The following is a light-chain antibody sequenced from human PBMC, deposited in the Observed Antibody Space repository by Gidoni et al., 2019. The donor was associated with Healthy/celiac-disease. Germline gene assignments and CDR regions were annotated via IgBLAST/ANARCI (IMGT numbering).Light chain of an antibody. J-gene: IGKJ5*01. CDR1: QSVSSY. Sequence: EIVLTQSPATLSLSPWERATLSCRASQSVSSYLAWYQQKPGQAPRLLIYDASNRATGIPARFSGSVSGTDFTLTISSLEPEDFAVYYCQQRSNWPPITFGQGTRLEIK. V-gene: IGKV3-11*01. CDR2: DAS. CDR3: QQRSNWPPIT.